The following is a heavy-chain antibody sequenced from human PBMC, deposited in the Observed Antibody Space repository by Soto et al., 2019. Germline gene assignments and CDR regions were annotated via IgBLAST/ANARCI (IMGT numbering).Heavy chain of an antibody. D-gene: IGHD3-16*02. CDR1: GDTDTNYV. CDR2: IFPKFGTT. V-gene: IGHV1-69*01. J-gene: IGHJ6*02. CDR3: EAEMTFGKLSVV. Sequence: QVQLVQSGAEVKKPGSSVKVSCKASGDTDTNYVISWVRHAPGQGLEWMGGIFPKFGTTYSAQKLQDRLTMTADESTSTVYMQLSSLRLDDTAVYYCEAEMTFGKLSVVWGQGTTVTVSS.